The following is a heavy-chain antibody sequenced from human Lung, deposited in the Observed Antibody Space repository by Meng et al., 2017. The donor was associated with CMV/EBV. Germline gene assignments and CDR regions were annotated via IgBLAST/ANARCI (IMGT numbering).Heavy chain of an antibody. J-gene: IGHJ4*02. Sequence: QLEESGPGLVGPAEIPSPRCSVCGGSISSSTSYWAWLRQPPGKGLEWIGSLYDSGSTYYHPSLKSRVTISVDTSKTYFSLKLRSVTAADTAVYYCARDLEYWGQGTLVTVSS. CDR1: GGSISSSTSY. V-gene: IGHV4-39*07. CDR3: ARDLEY. D-gene: IGHD1-1*01. CDR2: LYDSGST.